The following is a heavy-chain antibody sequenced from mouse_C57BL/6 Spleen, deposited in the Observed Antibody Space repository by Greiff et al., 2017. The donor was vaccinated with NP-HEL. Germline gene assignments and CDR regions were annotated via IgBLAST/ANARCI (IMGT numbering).Heavy chain of an antibody. CDR3: ARWGYYGNYEAWFAY. CDR2: IYPGDGDT. Sequence: QVQLQQSGPELVKPGASVKISCKASGYAFSSSWMNWVKQRPGKGLEWIGRIYPGDGDTNYNGKFKGKATLTADKSSSTAYMQLSSLTSEDSAVYFCARWGYYGNYEAWFAYWGQGTLVTVSA. V-gene: IGHV1-82*01. J-gene: IGHJ3*01. D-gene: IGHD2-1*01. CDR1: GYAFSSSW.